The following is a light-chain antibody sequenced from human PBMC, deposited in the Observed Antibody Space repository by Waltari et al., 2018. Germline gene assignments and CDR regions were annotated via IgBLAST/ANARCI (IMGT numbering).Light chain of an antibody. CDR2: LGS. CDR3: MQALQTPWT. J-gene: IGKJ1*01. V-gene: IGKV2-28*01. CDR1: HGLRHSNGYNY. Sequence: DMVMTQSPPSLPAPPGEPASISRRSSHGLRHSNGYNYLGWYLQKPGQSPQLLIYLGSNRASGVPDRFSGSGSGTDFTLKISRVEAEDVGVYYCMQALQTPWTFGQGTKVEIK.